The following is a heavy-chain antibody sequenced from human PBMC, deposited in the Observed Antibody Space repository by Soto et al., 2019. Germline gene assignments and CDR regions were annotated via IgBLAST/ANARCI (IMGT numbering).Heavy chain of an antibody. Sequence: VASVKVSCTVSGYTLTELSIHWVRQAPGKGLEWMGGFDPEDGETIYAQKFQGRVTMTEDTSTDTAYMELSSLRSEDTAVYYCATDSSGSGKPNDYWGQGTLVTVSS. CDR1: GYTLTELS. CDR2: FDPEDGET. J-gene: IGHJ4*02. V-gene: IGHV1-24*01. CDR3: ATDSSGSGKPNDY. D-gene: IGHD3-10*01.